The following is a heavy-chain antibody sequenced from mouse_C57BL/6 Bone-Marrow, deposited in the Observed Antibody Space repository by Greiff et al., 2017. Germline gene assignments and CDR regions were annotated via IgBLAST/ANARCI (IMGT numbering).Heavy chain of an antibody. CDR1: GYSFTDYN. CDR3: AGSITSVVATNFDY. J-gene: IGHJ2*01. V-gene: IGHV1-39*01. Sequence: VQLQQPGPELVKPGASVKISCKASGYSFTDYNMNWVKQSNGKSLEWIGVINPNYGTTSYNQKFKGKATLTVDQSSSTAYMQLNSLTSEDSAVFYCAGSITSVVATNFDYWGQGTTLTVSS. D-gene: IGHD1-1*01. CDR2: INPNYGTT.